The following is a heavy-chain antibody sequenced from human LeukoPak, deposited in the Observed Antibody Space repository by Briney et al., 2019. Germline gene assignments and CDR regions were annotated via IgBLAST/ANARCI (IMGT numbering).Heavy chain of an antibody. CDR3: ARERECDYYDGSAPEDY. Sequence: ASVKVSCKASGYTFTGYYMHWVRQAPGQGLEWMGWINPNSGGTNYAQKFQGRVTMTRDTSISTAYMELSRLRSDDTAVYYCARERECDYYDGSAPEDYWGQGTLVTVSS. V-gene: IGHV1-2*02. J-gene: IGHJ4*02. CDR1: GYTFTGYY. CDR2: INPNSGGT. D-gene: IGHD3-22*01.